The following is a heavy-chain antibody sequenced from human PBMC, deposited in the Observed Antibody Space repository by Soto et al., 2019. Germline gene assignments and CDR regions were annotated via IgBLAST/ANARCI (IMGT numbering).Heavy chain of an antibody. CDR3: ARLVGGYYYGMDI. J-gene: IGHJ6*02. Sequence: SETLSLPCAVSGGSISSRNWRSWVRQPPGKGLEWIGEIYHSGSTNYNPSLKSRVTISVDKSKNQFSLKLSSVTAADTAVYYCARLVGGYYYGMDIRGQGTTVTV. D-gene: IGHD2-2*01. V-gene: IGHV4-4*02. CDR2: IYHSGST. CDR1: GGSISSRNW.